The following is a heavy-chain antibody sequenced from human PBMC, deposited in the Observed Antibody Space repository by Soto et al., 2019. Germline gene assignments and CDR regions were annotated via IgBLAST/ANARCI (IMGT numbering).Heavy chain of an antibody. CDR2: ISSSSSTI. D-gene: IGHD3-10*01. Sequence: ESGGGLVRPGGSLRLSCAASGITFSSYSMNWVRQAPGKGLEWVSYISSSSSTIYYADSVKGRFTISRDNAKNSLYLQMNSLRAEDTAVYYCARDMDGHYGMDVWGQGTTVTVSS. V-gene: IGHV3-48*01. J-gene: IGHJ6*02. CDR3: ARDMDGHYGMDV. CDR1: GITFSSYS.